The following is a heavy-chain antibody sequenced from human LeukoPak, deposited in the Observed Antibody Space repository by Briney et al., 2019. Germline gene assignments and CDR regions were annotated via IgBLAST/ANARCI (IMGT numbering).Heavy chain of an antibody. D-gene: IGHD2-8*01. Sequence: GASVTVSCKASGYTFTSYAMHWVRQAPGQRLEWMGWIYGGNGNTKYSQKFQGRVSITRDTSASTVYMELSSLGSEDTAVYYCARGTNVDYWGQGTLVTVSS. CDR1: GYTFTSYA. CDR2: IYGGNGNT. V-gene: IGHV1-3*01. CDR3: ARGTNVDY. J-gene: IGHJ4*02.